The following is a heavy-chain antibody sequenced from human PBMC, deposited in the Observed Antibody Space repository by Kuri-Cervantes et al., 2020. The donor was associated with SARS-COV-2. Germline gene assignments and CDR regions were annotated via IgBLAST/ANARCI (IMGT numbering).Heavy chain of an antibody. D-gene: IGHD2-8*01. CDR2: INPSGGST. Sequence: ASVKVSCKASGYTFTSYYMHWVRQAPGQGLEWMGIINPSGGSTSYAQKFQGRVTMTRDTSKNQFSLKLSSVTAADTAVYYCARVPRFCTNGVCYAFDIWGQGTMVTVSS. CDR1: GYTFTSYY. CDR3: ARVPRFCTNGVCYAFDI. V-gene: IGHV1-46*01. J-gene: IGHJ3*02.